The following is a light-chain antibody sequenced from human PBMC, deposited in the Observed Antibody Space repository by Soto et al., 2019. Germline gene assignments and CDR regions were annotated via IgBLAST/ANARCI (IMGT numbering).Light chain of an antibody. CDR1: QGISTN. CDR3: QQYTNWRT. V-gene: IGKV3-15*01. CDR2: DAS. J-gene: IGKJ1*01. Sequence: EIVMTQSPATLYVSPGQRATLSCRASQGISTNLAWYQQKPGQAPRLLIYDASTRATGVAARFSGSGSGTEFTLTISSLQSEDSAVYYCQQYTNWRTFGQGTKVDIK.